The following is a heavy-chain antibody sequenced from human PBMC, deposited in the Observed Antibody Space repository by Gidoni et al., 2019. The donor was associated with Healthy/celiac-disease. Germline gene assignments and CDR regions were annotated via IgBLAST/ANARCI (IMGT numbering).Heavy chain of an antibody. CDR2: ITYDGSNK. CDR1: GLTFSGYG. Sequence: VQLVESGGGVVQPGRSLRLSCAASGLTFSGYGMDWFRQAPGKGLEGVAVITYDGSNKYYADSVKGRFTISRDNSKNTLYLQMNSLRAEDTAVYYCANEREGSFDYWGQGTLVTVSS. CDR3: ANEREGSFDY. D-gene: IGHD3-10*01. V-gene: IGHV3-30*18. J-gene: IGHJ4*02.